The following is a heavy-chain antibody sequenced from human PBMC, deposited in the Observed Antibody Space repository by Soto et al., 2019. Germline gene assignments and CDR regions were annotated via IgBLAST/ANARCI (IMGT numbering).Heavy chain of an antibody. D-gene: IGHD6-13*01. J-gene: IGHJ5*02. CDR2: ISYDVSNK. V-gene: IGHV3-30-3*01. CDR3: ARDLGSSWYVKGFDP. Sequence: QVQLVESGGGVVQPGRSLRLSCAASGFTFSSYAMHWVRQAPGKGLEWVAFISYDVSNKYYADSVKGRFTISRDNSKTTLYLQMNSLRAEDTAVYYCARDLGSSWYVKGFDPWGQGTLVTVSS. CDR1: GFTFSSYA.